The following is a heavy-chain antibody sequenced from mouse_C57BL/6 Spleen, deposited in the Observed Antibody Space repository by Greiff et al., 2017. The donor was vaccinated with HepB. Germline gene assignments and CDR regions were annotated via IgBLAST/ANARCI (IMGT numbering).Heavy chain of an antibody. CDR3: ARSGSSYRYWYFDV. J-gene: IGHJ1*03. CDR2: INPSTGGT. V-gene: IGHV1-42*01. CDR1: GYSFTGYY. Sequence: DVKLQESGPELVKPGASVKISCKASGYSFTGYYMNWVKQSPEKSLEWIGEINPSTGGTTYNQKFKAKATLTVDKSSSTAYMQLKSLTSEDSAVYYCARSGSSYRYWYFDVWGTGTTVTVSS. D-gene: IGHD1-1*01.